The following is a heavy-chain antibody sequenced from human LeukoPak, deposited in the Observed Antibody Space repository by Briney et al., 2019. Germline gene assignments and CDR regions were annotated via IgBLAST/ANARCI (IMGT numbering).Heavy chain of an antibody. V-gene: IGHV1-18*01. CDR2: ISAYNGNT. J-gene: IGHJ4*02. CDR3: ARQSERWELLIRD. D-gene: IGHD1-26*01. CDR1: GYTFTSYG. Sequence: GASVEVSCKASGYTFTSYGISWVRQAPGQGFEWMGWISAYNGNTNYAQKLQGRVTMTTDTSTSTAYMELRSLRSDDTAVYYCARQSERWELLIRDWGQGTLVTVSS.